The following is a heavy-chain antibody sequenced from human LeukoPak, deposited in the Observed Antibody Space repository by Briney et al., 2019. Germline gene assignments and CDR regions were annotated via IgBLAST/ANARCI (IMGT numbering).Heavy chain of an antibody. CDR1: GGSFSGYY. CDR3: ARAHDDSSGYYFSDY. CDR2: INHSGST. Sequence: PSETLSLTCAVYGGSFSGYYWSWIRQPPGKGLEWIGEINHSGSTNYNPSLKSRVTISVDTSKNQFSLKLSSVTAADTAVYYCARAHDDSSGYYFSDYWGQGTLVTVSS. V-gene: IGHV4-34*01. J-gene: IGHJ4*02. D-gene: IGHD3-22*01.